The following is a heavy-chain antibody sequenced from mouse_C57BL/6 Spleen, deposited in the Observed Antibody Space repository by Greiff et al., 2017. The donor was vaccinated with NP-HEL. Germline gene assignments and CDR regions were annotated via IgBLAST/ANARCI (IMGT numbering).Heavy chain of an antibody. Sequence: VQLQQSGAELVKPGASVKLSCKASGYTFTSYWMHWVKQRPGQGLEWIGMIHPNSGSTNYNEKFKSKATLTVDKSSSTAYMQLSSLTSEDSAVYYCARLYGSSYVDYWGQGTTLTVSS. CDR3: ARLYGSSYVDY. CDR2: IHPNSGST. V-gene: IGHV1-64*01. CDR1: GYTFTSYW. J-gene: IGHJ2*01. D-gene: IGHD1-1*01.